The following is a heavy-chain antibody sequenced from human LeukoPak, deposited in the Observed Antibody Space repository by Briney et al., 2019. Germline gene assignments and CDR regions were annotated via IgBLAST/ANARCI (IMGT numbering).Heavy chain of an antibody. V-gene: IGHV3-74*01. CDR2: INIDGNTT. CDR1: GFTFSTYW. J-gene: IGHJ4*02. CDR3: ARSSLDY. Sequence: GGSLRLSCAASGFTFSTYWMHWVRQAPGKGLVWVSHINIDGNTTTYADSVKGRFTISRDNAKNTLYLQLNSLRAEDTAMYYCARSSLDYWGQGTLVTVSS.